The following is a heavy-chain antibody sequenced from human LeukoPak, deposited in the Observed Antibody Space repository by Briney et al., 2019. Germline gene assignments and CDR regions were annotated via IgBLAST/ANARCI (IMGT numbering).Heavy chain of an antibody. CDR1: GGSISSYY. V-gene: IGHV4-59*01. CDR2: IYYSGNT. Sequence: PSETLSLTCTVSGGSISSYYWSWIRQPPGKGLEWIGYIYYSGNTNYNPSLKSRVTISVDTSKNQFSLKLSSVTAADTAVYYCARGGSGLGSDYWGQGTLVTVSS. CDR3: ARGGSGLGSDY. D-gene: IGHD3-10*01. J-gene: IGHJ4*02.